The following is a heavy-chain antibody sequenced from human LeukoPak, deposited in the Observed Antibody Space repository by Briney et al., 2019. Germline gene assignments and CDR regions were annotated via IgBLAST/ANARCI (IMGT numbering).Heavy chain of an antibody. J-gene: IGHJ4*02. D-gene: IGHD3-3*01. V-gene: IGHV1-69*06. CDR1: GGTFSTYV. Sequence: SVKVSCKASGGTFSTYVISWVRQAPGQGLEWMGGIIPIFGTANYAQRFQGRVTFTADKSTSTAYMELRGLRSEDTAVYYCVRDRSLSDNFWSGYSKYYFDYWGQGTLLTVSS. CDR2: IIPIFGTA. CDR3: VRDRSLSDNFWSGYSKYYFDY.